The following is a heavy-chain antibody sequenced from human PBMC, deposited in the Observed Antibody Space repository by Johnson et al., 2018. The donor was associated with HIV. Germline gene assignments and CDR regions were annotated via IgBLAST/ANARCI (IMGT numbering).Heavy chain of an antibody. CDR1: GFTFSSYA. J-gene: IGHJ3*02. CDR2: ISYDGSNK. CDR3: ARDPSLDAFDI. V-gene: IGHV3-30*04. Sequence: VQLVESGGGLVKPGGSLRLSCAASGFTFSSYAMHWVRQAPGKGLEWVAVISYDGSNKYYPDSVKGRFSISRDNSKNTLFLEMNSLRAEDTAVYFCARDPSLDAFDIWGQGTMVTVSS.